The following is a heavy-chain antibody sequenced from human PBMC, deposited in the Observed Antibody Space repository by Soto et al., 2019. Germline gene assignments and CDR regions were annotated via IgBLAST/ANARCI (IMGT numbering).Heavy chain of an antibody. CDR3: ARAMYCRGGSCFSDNWCDS. CDR1: GFRFTGNW. Sequence: EVQLVESGGGLVQPGGSLRLSCAASGFRFTGNWMHWVRQAPGKGLEWVSRINVEGTVTRYAHSVKGRLTISRDNAKNTVYLQMSSLRAEDTAVYYCARAMYCRGGSCFSDNWCDSWGQGTPVTVSS. CDR2: INVEGTVT. V-gene: IGHV3-74*01. J-gene: IGHJ5*01. D-gene: IGHD2-15*01.